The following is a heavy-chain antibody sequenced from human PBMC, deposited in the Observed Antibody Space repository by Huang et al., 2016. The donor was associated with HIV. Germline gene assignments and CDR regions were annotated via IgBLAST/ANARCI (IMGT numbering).Heavy chain of an antibody. CDR1: GGSLHGYY. V-gene: IGHV4-34*01. CDR2: VNHGGST. Sequence: QVQLYQWGAGPLRPSETLSLTCGVSGGSLHGYYWNWLRQSPGRGLEWIGEVNHGGSTQYNPSLKSRVTRSVDTSKIQFSLNLTSVTATDTADYYCATSRSGSGWFLDIWGRGTLVSVS. D-gene: IGHD6-19*01. J-gene: IGHJ2*01. CDR3: ATSRSGSGWFLDI.